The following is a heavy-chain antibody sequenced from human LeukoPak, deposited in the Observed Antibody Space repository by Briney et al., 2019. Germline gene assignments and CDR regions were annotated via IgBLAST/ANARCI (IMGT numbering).Heavy chain of an antibody. D-gene: IGHD6-19*01. CDR2: IKQDGSEK. J-gene: IGHJ4*02. V-gene: IGHV3-7*01. CDR1: GFTFSSYW. CDR3: ARRSSGCFDY. Sequence: GGSLRLSCAASGFTFSSYWVSWVRQAPGKGLEWVANIKQDGSEKSYVDAVKGRFTNSRDNAKNSLYLQMNSLRAEDTAVYYCARRSSGCFDYWGQGALDTVSS.